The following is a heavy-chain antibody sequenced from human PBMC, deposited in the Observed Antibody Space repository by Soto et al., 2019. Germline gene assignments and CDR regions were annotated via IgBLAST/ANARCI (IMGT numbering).Heavy chain of an antibody. CDR3: ARERITGLPLRDYYYGMDV. CDR2: ISAYNGNT. J-gene: IGHJ6*02. V-gene: IGHV1-18*04. D-gene: IGHD1-20*01. Sequence: GASVKVSCKASGYTFTSYGISWVRQAPGQGLEWMGWISAYNGNTNYAQKPQGRVTMTTDTSTSTAYMELRSLRSDDTAVYYCARERITGLPLRDYYYGMDVWGQGTTVTVSS. CDR1: GYTFTSYG.